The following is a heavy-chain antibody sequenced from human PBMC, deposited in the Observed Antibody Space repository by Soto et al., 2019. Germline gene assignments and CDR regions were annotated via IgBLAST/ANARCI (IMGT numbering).Heavy chain of an antibody. CDR3: AKDFRWLALRHFDY. J-gene: IGHJ4*02. CDR1: GFTFSSYG. D-gene: IGHD6-19*01. V-gene: IGHV3-30*18. CDR2: ISYDGSNK. Sequence: QVQLVESGGGVVQPGRSLRLSCAASGFTFSSYGMHWVRQAPGKGLEWVAVISYDGSNKYYADSVKGRFTISRDNSKKTLYLQMNSLRAEDTAVYYCAKDFRWLALRHFDYWGQGTLVTVSS.